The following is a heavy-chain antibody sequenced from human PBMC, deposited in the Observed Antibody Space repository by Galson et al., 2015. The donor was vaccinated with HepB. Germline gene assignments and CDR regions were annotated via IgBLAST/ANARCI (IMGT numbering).Heavy chain of an antibody. CDR1: GGSISSGGYY. CDR3: ARDRGIRGFDI. CDR2: IYYSGST. D-gene: IGHD1-14*01. Sequence: TLSLTCTVSGGSISSGGYYWSWIRQHPGKGLEWIGYIYYSGSTYYNPSLKSRVTISVDTSKNQFSLKLCSVTAADTAVYYCARDRGIRGFDIWGQGTMVTVSS. V-gene: IGHV4-31*03. J-gene: IGHJ3*02.